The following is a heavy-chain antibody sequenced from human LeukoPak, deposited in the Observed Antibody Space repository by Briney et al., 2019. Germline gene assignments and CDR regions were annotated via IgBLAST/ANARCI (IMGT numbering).Heavy chain of an antibody. CDR1: GYTFSGNF. D-gene: IGHD2-21*01. CDR2: INPNNGDT. Sequence: APVKVSCKASGYTFSGNFMHWVRQAPGQGLEWMGWINPNNGDTNYAQKFQGRVTMTRDTSISTAYMELSSLRSDDTAVYYCARTRGSHMAYLDYWGQGTLVTVSS. V-gene: IGHV1-2*02. J-gene: IGHJ4*02. CDR3: ARTRGSHMAYLDY.